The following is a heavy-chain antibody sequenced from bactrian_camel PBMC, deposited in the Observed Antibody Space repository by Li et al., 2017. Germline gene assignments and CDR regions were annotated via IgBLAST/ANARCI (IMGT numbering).Heavy chain of an antibody. D-gene: IGHD1*01. CDR2: LFANGGT. V-gene: IGHV3S10*01. J-gene: IGHJ4*01. CDR3: ATDFPWAVGGSSVAAQWN. CDR1: GFTFSSYH. Sequence: DVQLVESGGGLVQPGGSLRLSCVASGFTFSSYHMYWVRQGPGKGRELVSSLFANGGTYYHDSVKGRFTFAQDNTENAVSLQMNSLKPEDTATYYCATDFPWAVGGSSVAAQWNWGLGTQVTVS.